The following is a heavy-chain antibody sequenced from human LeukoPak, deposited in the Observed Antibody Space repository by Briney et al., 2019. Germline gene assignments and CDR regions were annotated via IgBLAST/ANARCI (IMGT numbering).Heavy chain of an antibody. CDR3: ARLPELPGFGDY. Sequence: PGGSLRLSCAASGFTFSDYYMSWIRQAPGKGLEWVSYISSSGSTIYYTDSVKGRFTISRDDSKNSLYLQMNSLRAEDTAVYYCARLPELPGFGDYWGQGTLVTVSS. V-gene: IGHV3-11*04. CDR2: ISSSGSTI. J-gene: IGHJ4*02. D-gene: IGHD3-10*01. CDR1: GFTFSDYY.